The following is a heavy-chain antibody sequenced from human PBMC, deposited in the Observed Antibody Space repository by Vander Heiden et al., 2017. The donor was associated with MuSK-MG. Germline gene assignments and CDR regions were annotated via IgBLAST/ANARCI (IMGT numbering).Heavy chain of an antibody. CDR3: ARGWNGYKTFDY. CDR2: INHRGST. CDR1: GGSFSGYY. V-gene: IGHV4-34*01. D-gene: IGHD3-3*01. J-gene: IGHJ4*02. Sequence: QVQLQQWGAGLLKPSETLSLTCAVYGGSFSGYYWSWIRQPPGKGLEWIGEINHRGSTNYNPSPKSRVTISVDTSKNQFSLKLSSVTAADTAVYYCARGWNGYKTFDYWGQGTLVTVSS.